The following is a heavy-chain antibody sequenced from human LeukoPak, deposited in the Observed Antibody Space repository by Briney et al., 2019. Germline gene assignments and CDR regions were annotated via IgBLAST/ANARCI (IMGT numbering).Heavy chain of an antibody. Sequence: PGGSPRLSCAASGFTFSTYRMSWVRQAPGKGLEWVANIKQDGSEKHYVDSVKGRFTISRDNAKNSLYLQMSSLRAEDTAVYYCTRVEETATTAAIIRKYSYYYYYMDVWGKGNTVTVSS. CDR2: IKQDGSEK. CDR1: GFTFSTYR. J-gene: IGHJ6*03. CDR3: TRVEETATTAAIIRKYSYYYYYMDV. V-gene: IGHV3-7*01. D-gene: IGHD4-11*01.